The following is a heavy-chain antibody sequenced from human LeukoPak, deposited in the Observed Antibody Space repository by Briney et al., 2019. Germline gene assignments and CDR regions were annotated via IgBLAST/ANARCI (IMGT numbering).Heavy chain of an antibody. J-gene: IGHJ4*02. Sequence: GESLKISCKGSGYSFTSYWIGWVGQMPGKGLEWMAIIYPDNSDTRYSPSFQGQVTISADKSINTAYLHWNSLQASDTAMYYCAREEQSGSSWFAYWGQGTVVTVSS. CDR2: IYPDNSDT. CDR1: GYSFTSYW. D-gene: IGHD6-13*01. CDR3: AREEQSGSSWFAY. V-gene: IGHV5-51*01.